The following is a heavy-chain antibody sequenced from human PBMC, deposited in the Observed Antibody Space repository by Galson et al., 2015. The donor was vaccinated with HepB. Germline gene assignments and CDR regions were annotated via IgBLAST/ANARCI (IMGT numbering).Heavy chain of an antibody. CDR1: GYTFSGYY. J-gene: IGHJ4*02. Sequence: SVKVSCKASGYTFSGYYMHWVRQAPGQGLEWMGRINPNSGGTNYAQKFQGRVTMTRDTSFTTAYMELSRLRSDDTAVYYCARAARPNNCLDYWGQGTLVTVSS. CDR3: ARAARPNNCLDY. V-gene: IGHV1-2*06. CDR2: INPNSGGT. D-gene: IGHD5-24*01.